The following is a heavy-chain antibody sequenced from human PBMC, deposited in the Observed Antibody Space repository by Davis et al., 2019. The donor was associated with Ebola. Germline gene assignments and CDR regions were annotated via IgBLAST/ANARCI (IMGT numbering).Heavy chain of an antibody. CDR2: LNPNSGDT. Sequence: ASVKVSCKASGYTFSGSYMHWVRQAPGQGLEWMGRLNPNSGDTKYAQKFQGRVTMTRDTSISTADMELRRLTSDDTAVYYCARDWQGASDVWGQGTMVTVSS. CDR3: ARDWQGASDV. V-gene: IGHV1-2*06. CDR1: GYTFSGSY. J-gene: IGHJ3*01.